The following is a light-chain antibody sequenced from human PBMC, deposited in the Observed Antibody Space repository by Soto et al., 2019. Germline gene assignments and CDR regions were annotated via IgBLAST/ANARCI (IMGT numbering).Light chain of an antibody. CDR1: QSVRDS. CDR3: QQGTYWLT. Sequence: IVLTQSPATLSLSPGDRATLSCRASQSVRDSLAWYQQKPGQAPRLLIFDASNRATGIPARFSGSGSGTDFTLTISSLEPEDFAVYFCQQGTYWLTFGGGTRVEIK. V-gene: IGKV3-11*01. J-gene: IGKJ4*01. CDR2: DAS.